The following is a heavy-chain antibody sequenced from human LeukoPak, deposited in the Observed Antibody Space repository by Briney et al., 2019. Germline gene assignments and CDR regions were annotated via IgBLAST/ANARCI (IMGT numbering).Heavy chain of an antibody. Sequence: GASVTVSFTASGYTFSNYAMHWVRQAPGQRLEWMGWINVGNGNTKYSQKFQGRVTITRDTSASTAYMELSSLRSEDTAVYYCARDQVVVPSNWFDPWGQGTLVTVSS. J-gene: IGHJ5*02. CDR2: INVGNGNT. D-gene: IGHD2-2*01. CDR3: ARDQVVVPSNWFDP. V-gene: IGHV1-3*01. CDR1: GYTFSNYA.